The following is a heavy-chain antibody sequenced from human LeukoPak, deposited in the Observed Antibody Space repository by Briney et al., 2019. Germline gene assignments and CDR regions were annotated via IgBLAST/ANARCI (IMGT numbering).Heavy chain of an antibody. V-gene: IGHV3-11*05. CDR3: ARDLFSWSEVAAGTVPYFDP. J-gene: IGHJ5*02. Sequence: PGGSLRLSCAASGFISSDYYMFWIRQAPGKGLEWLAYITSSGRATNYADSVRGRFTISRDNAKNSLYLQMNSLRAEDTAVYYCARDLFSWSEVAAGTVPYFDPWGQGTLVTVSS. D-gene: IGHD3-3*01. CDR1: GFISSDYY. CDR2: ITSSGRAT.